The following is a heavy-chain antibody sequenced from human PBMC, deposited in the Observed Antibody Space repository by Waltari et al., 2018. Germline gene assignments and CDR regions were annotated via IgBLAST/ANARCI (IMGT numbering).Heavy chain of an antibody. J-gene: IGHJ3*02. Sequence: QVQLVQSGAEVKKPGASVKVSCKASGYTFTGYYLHWVRQAPGQGLEWMGRINPNSGGTNDAQKFQGRVTMTRDTSISTAYMELSRLRSDDTAVYYCARVFTGRFIVVVPAARRGAFDIWGQGTMVTVSS. CDR3: ARVFTGRFIVVVPAARRGAFDI. D-gene: IGHD2-2*01. CDR2: INPNSGGT. CDR1: GYTFTGYY. V-gene: IGHV1-2*06.